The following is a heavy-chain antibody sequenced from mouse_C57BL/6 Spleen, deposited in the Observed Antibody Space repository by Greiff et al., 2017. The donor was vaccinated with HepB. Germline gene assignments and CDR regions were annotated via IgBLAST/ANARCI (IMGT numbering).Heavy chain of an antibody. V-gene: IGHV1-4*01. CDR1: GYTFTSYT. J-gene: IGHJ1*03. CDR2: INPSSGYT. Sequence: VQLQQSGADLARPGASVKMSCKASGYTFTSYTMHWVKQRPGQGLEWIGYINPSSGYTKYNQKFKDKATLTADKSSSTAYMQLSSLTSEDSAVYYCVYGSSHWYFDVWGTGTTVTVSS. D-gene: IGHD1-1*01. CDR3: VYGSSHWYFDV.